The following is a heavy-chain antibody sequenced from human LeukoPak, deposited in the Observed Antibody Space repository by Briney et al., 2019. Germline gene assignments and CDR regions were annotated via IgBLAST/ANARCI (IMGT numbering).Heavy chain of an antibody. V-gene: IGHV1-18*01. CDR3: AREVYGDPTTNWFDP. J-gene: IGHJ5*02. CDR1: GYTFTSYG. CDR2: ISAYNGNT. D-gene: IGHD4-17*01. Sequence: VASVKVSCKASGYTFTSYGISWVRQAPGQGLEWMGWISAYNGNTNYAQKLQGRVTMTTDTSTSTAYMELRSLRSDDTAVYYCAREVYGDPTTNWFDPWGQGTLVTVSS.